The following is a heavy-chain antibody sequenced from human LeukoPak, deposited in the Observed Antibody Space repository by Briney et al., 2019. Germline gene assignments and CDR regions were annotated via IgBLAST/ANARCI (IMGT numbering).Heavy chain of an antibody. Sequence: SETLSLTCTVSGGSIRRSSNYWGWLRQSPGKGLEWIVSVYSSGTTFYNPSLKNRVTITVDTSKKQFSLKLSSVTAADTAVYYCARDGGVITPIYYWGQGTLVTVSS. CDR1: GGSIRRSSNY. D-gene: IGHD3-16*01. CDR2: VYSSGTT. V-gene: IGHV4-39*07. CDR3: ARDGGVITPIYY. J-gene: IGHJ4*02.